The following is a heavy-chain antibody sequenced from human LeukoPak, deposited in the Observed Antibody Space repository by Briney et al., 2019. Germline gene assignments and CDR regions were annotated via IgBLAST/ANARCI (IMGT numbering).Heavy chain of an antibody. CDR2: IYTGGDT. J-gene: IGHJ4*02. CDR1: GFTVSSNY. D-gene: IGHD4-17*01. V-gene: IGHV3-66*01. CDR3: AKGNYGEKIDY. Sequence: GGSLRLSCAASGFTVSSNYMSWVRQAPGKGLEWVSTIYTGGDTYYADSVKGRFTVSRDNSQNTLYLQMNSLKAEDAALYYCAKGNYGEKIDYWGPGTLVTVSS.